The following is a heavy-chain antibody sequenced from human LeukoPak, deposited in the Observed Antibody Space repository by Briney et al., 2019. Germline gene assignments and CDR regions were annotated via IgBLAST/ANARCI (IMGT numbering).Heavy chain of an antibody. CDR3: ARVPILTGSYYFDY. CDR2: ISYDGSNK. J-gene: IGHJ4*02. CDR1: GFTFSSYA. V-gene: IGHV3-30*14. Sequence: GGSLRLSCAASGFTFSSYAMHWVRQAPGKGLEWVAVISYDGSNKYYADSVKGRFTISRDNSKNTLYLQMGSLRTEDMAVYYCARVPILTGSYYFDYWGQGILVTVSS. D-gene: IGHD3-9*01.